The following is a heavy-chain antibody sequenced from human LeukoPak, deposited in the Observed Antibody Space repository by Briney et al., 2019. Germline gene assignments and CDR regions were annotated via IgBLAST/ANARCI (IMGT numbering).Heavy chain of an antibody. CDR2: ISGSGGTT. J-gene: IGHJ6*02. CDR3: AKVSGGGLYYDGMDV. D-gene: IGHD1-14*01. Sequence: GGSLRLSCAASGFSFNNYAMNWVREALGEGREWVSVISGSGGTTYYADSVKGRFTLSRDSSKNTLYLQMNSLRAEDTAVYYCAKVSGGGLYYDGMDVWGQGTTVTVSS. CDR1: GFSFNNYA. V-gene: IGHV3-23*01.